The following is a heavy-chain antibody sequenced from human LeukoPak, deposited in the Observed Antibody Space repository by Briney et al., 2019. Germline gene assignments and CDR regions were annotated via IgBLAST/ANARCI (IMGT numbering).Heavy chain of an antibody. J-gene: IGHJ4*02. CDR3: ARARDCGGECYPMKGGLDY. CDR1: GGSVSSGSYY. Sequence: SETLSLTCTVSGGSVSSGSYYWSWIRQPPGKGLEWIGYIYYSGSTNYNPSLKSRVTISVDTSKNQFSLKLSSVTAADTTVYHCARARDCGGECYPMKGGLDYWGQGTLVTVSS. CDR2: IYYSGST. D-gene: IGHD2-21*01. V-gene: IGHV4-61*01.